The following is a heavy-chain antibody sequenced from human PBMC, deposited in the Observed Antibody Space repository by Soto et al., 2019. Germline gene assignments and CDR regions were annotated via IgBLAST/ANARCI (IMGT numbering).Heavy chain of an antibody. J-gene: IGHJ4*02. Sequence: SETLSLTCTVSGGSISSSSCYWGWIRQPPGKWLEWIGSIYYSGSTYYNPSLKSRVTISVDTSKNQFSLKLSSVTAADTAVYYCAGQHKYSYGPGYFDYWGQGTLVTVSS. D-gene: IGHD5-18*01. CDR1: GGSISSSSCY. V-gene: IGHV4-39*01. CDR3: AGQHKYSYGPGYFDY. CDR2: IYYSGST.